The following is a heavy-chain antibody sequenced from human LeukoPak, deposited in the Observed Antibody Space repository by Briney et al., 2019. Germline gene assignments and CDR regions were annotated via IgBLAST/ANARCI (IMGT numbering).Heavy chain of an antibody. CDR1: GFTFSSYE. D-gene: IGHD3-16*02. V-gene: IGHV3-48*03. Sequence: GGSLRLSCAASGFTFSSYEMNWVRQAPGKGLECVSYISSSGSTIYYADSVKGRFTISRDNAKNSLYLQMNSLRAEDTAVYYCASYYDYVWGSYRDDYWGQGTLVTVSS. J-gene: IGHJ4*02. CDR3: ASYYDYVWGSYRDDY. CDR2: ISSSGSTI.